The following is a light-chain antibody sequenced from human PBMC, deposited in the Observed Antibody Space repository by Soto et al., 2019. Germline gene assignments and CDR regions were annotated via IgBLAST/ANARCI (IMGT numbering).Light chain of an antibody. Sequence: AIQMTQSPSSLSVSVGDRVTITCRASQGIGNDVGWYQQKPGKAPKLLIYAASSLQSGVPSRFSGSRSGTDFTLTISRLQPEDFATYYCLQDHNYPLTFGGGTKVEIK. CDR2: AAS. J-gene: IGKJ4*01. V-gene: IGKV1-6*01. CDR1: QGIGND. CDR3: LQDHNYPLT.